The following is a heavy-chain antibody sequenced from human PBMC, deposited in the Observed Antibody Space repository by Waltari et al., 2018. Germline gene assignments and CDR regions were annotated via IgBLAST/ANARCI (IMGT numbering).Heavy chain of an antibody. Sequence: QVQLQQWGAGLLKPSETLSLTCAVYGGSFSGYYWSWIRQPPGTGREWIGEINHSGSTNYNPSLKSRVTISVDTSKNQFSLKLSSVTAADTAVYYCARGVRMTIFGVVPKGSWFDPWGQGTLVTVSS. CDR2: INHSGST. CDR3: ARGVRMTIFGVVPKGSWFDP. J-gene: IGHJ5*02. CDR1: GGSFSGYY. V-gene: IGHV4-34*01. D-gene: IGHD3-3*01.